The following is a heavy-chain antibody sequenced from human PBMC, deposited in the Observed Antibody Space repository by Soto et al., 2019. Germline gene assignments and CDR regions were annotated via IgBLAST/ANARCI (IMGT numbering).Heavy chain of an antibody. D-gene: IGHD7-27*01. CDR1: GFTFDDYA. J-gene: IGHJ6*02. CDR3: AKAWANWGSPYYYYGMDV. CDR2: IRWNSGSI. Sequence: EVQLVESGGGLVQPGRSLRLSCAASGFTFDDYAMHWVRQAPGKGLEWVSGIRWNSGSIGYADSVKGRFTISRDNAKNSLYLQMNSLRAEDTALYYCAKAWANWGSPYYYYGMDVWGQGTTVTVSS. V-gene: IGHV3-9*01.